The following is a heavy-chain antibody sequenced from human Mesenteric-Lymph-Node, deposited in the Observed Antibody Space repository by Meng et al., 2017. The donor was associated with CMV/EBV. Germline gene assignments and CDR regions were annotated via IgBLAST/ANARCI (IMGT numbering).Heavy chain of an antibody. CDR3: AKDRADFFGSGNWFDP. CDR1: GFTFNSYA. V-gene: IGHV3-23*01. D-gene: IGHD3-10*01. Sequence: GESLKISCAASGFTFNSYAMTWVRQAPGKGLEWVSAISSSGGSTFYADSVKGRFTISRDNSKNTLYLQMKRLRADDTAVYYCAKDRADFFGSGNWFDPWGQGTLVTVSS. J-gene: IGHJ5*02. CDR2: ISSSGGST.